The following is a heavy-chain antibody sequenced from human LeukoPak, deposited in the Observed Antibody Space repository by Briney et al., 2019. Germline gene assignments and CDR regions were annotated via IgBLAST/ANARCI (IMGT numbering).Heavy chain of an antibody. CDR3: ARPRAASSGWYDAFDI. D-gene: IGHD6-19*01. V-gene: IGHV5-51*01. J-gene: IGHJ3*02. CDR1: GYSFTSYW. CDR2: IYPGDSDT. Sequence: GESLKISCKGSGYSFTSYWIGWVRQMPGKGLEWMGIIYPGDSDTRYSPSFQGQVTISADKSISTAYLQWSSLKASDTAMYYCARPRAASSGWYDAFDIWGQGTMVTVSS.